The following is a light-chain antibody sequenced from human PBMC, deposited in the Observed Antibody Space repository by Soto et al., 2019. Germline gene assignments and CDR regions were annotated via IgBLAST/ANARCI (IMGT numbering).Light chain of an antibody. J-gene: IGKJ2*01. CDR2: EAS. V-gene: IGKV3-11*01. CDR3: QQRTNWSPYN. Sequence: EIVLTQSPATLSLSPGERATLSCRANQSRNNYLAWFQQKPRQAPRLLIYEASTRAAGIPARFSGSGPGTDFALSISSLEPEAFAVYYCQQRTNWSPYNFGQGTKVDIK. CDR1: QSRNNY.